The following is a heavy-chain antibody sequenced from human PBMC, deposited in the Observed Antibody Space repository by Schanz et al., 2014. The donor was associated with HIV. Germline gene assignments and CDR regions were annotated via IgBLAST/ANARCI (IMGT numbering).Heavy chain of an antibody. V-gene: IGHV1-69*06. CDR2: ITPTFGTR. J-gene: IGHJ4*02. D-gene: IGHD2-15*01. CDR1: GGNFSSYG. Sequence: QVQLVQSGAEVKKPGSSVKVSCKASGGNFSSYGISWVRQAPGQGLEWMGGITPTFGTRNYAQKFQVRVTFTADKFTGTAYMELSSLRSEDTAVYYCARAGYCSGGSCSPWYFDYWGQGTLVTVSS. CDR3: ARAGYCSGGSCSPWYFDY.